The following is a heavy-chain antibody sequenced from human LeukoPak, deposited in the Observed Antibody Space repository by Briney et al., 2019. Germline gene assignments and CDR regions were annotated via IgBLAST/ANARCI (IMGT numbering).Heavy chain of an antibody. CDR2: IIPIFRTA. D-gene: IGHD2-15*01. J-gene: IGHJ6*03. CDR3: ARDPTCSGGSCYADMDV. V-gene: IGHV1-69*06. CDR1: GGTFSSYA. Sequence: SVKVSCKASGGTFSSYAINWVRQAPGQGLEWMGGIIPIFRTANYAQKFQGRVTITADKSTSTAYMELSSLRSEDTAVYYCARDPTCSGGSCYADMDVWGKGTTVTVSS.